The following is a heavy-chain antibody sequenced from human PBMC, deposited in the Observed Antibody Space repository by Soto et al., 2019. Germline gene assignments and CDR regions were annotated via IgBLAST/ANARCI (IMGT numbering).Heavy chain of an antibody. V-gene: IGHV4-34*01. CDR3: ARDGDFWEFDY. D-gene: IGHD3-3*01. J-gene: IGHJ4*02. CDR2: INHSGST. CDR1: GGSFSGYY. Sequence: SETLSLTCAVYGGSFSGYYWSWIRQPPGKGLEWIGEINHSGSTNYNPSLKSRVTISVDTSKNQFSLKLSSVTAADTAVYYCARDGDFWEFDYWGQGTLVTVSS.